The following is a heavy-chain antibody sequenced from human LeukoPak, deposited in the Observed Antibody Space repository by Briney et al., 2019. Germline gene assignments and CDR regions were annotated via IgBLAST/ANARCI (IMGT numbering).Heavy chain of an antibody. CDR3: ARGQEPDCSSTSCPNWFDP. V-gene: IGHV4-34*01. CDR2: INHSGST. CDR1: GGSFSGYY. J-gene: IGHJ5*02. Sequence: KPSETLSLTCAVYGGSFSGYYWSWIRQPPGKGLEWVGEINHSGSTNYNPSLKGRVTISVDTSKNQFSLKLSSVTAADTAVYYCARGQEPDCSSTSCPNWFDPWGQGTLVTVSS. D-gene: IGHD2-2*01.